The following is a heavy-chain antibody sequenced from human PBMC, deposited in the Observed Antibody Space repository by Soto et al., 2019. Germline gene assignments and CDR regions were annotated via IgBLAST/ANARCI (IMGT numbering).Heavy chain of an antibody. Sequence: SETLSLTCAVSGVSISSGTWWTWLRQSPQGGLEYIGEIFHDGTANYFPSFQRRIAMSVDTSKNQISLRLASVTASDTAIYYWARLVYNTRLDYMYLDFWGQGALVTV. CDR3: ARLVYNTRLDYMYLDF. CDR1: GVSISSGTW. CDR2: IFHDGTA. J-gene: IGHJ4*02. V-gene: IGHV4-4*02. D-gene: IGHD3-16*01.